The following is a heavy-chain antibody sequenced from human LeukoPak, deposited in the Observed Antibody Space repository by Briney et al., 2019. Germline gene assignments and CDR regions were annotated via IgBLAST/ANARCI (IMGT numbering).Heavy chain of an antibody. D-gene: IGHD2-15*01. Sequence: VSVKVSCKASGYTFTSYGISWVRQAPGQGLEWMGWINPYNGNTNYAQKLQGRVTMSTDTSTSTAYMELRSLRSDDTAVYYCATVYCSGGSCYSNWFDPWGQGTLVTVSS. CDR2: INPYNGNT. V-gene: IGHV1-18*01. J-gene: IGHJ5*02. CDR3: ATVYCSGGSCYSNWFDP. CDR1: GYTFTSYG.